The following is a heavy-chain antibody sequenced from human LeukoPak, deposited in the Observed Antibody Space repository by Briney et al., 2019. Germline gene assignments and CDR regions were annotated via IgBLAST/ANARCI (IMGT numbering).Heavy chain of an antibody. CDR2: MNPNSGNT. V-gene: IGHV1-8*01. CDR3: ARVSTYFGVVTDFDY. D-gene: IGHD3-3*01. Sequence: VSVTVSCKASGYTFTSYDINWVRQATGQGREWMGWMNPNSGNTGYAQKFQGRVTMTSNTALSTAYMELSSPRSEDTAVYYCARVSTYFGVVTDFDYWGEGTLVTVSS. CDR1: GYTFTSYD. J-gene: IGHJ4*02.